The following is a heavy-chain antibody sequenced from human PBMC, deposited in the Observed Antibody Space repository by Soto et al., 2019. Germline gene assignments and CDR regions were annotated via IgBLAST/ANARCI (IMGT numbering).Heavy chain of an antibody. J-gene: IGHJ4*02. V-gene: IGHV1-18*01. CDR2: ISAYNGNT. CDR3: ARGDIVVVTTTNTFDY. Sequence: GASVKVSCKASGYTFNSYGISWVRQAPGQGLEWMGWISAYNGNTNYAQKLQGRVTMTTDTSTSTAYMELRSLRSDDTAVYYCARGDIVVVTTTNTFDYWGQGTLVTVSS. CDR1: GYTFNSYG. D-gene: IGHD2-21*02.